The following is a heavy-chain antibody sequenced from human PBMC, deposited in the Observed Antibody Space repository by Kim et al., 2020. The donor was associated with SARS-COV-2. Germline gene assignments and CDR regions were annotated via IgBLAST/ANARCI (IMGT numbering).Heavy chain of an antibody. CDR1: GFTFSNAW. D-gene: IGHD3-22*01. J-gene: IGHJ3*02. Sequence: GGSLRLSCAASGFTFSNAWMSWVRQAPGKGLEWVGRIKSKTDGGTTDYAAPVKGRFTISRDDSKNTLYLQMNSLKTEDTAVYYCTTSITMIVPALAFDIWGQRTMVTVSS. CDR3: TTSITMIVPALAFDI. V-gene: IGHV3-15*01. CDR2: IKSKTDGGTT.